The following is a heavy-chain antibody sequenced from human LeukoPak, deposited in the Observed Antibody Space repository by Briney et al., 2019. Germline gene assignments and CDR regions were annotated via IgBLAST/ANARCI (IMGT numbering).Heavy chain of an antibody. Sequence: PSETLSLTCAVYGGSFSGYYWSWIRQPPGKGLEWIGEINHSGSTNYNPSLKSRVTISVDTSKNQFSLKLSSVTAADTAVYYCARAGYCSSTSCYRRFGWFDPWGQGTLVTVSS. CDR1: GGSFSGYY. CDR3: ARAGYCSSTSCYRRFGWFDP. V-gene: IGHV4-34*01. D-gene: IGHD2-2*02. CDR2: INHSGST. J-gene: IGHJ5*02.